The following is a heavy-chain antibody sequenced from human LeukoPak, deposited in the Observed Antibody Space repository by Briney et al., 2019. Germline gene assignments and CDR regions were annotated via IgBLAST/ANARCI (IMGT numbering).Heavy chain of an antibody. V-gene: IGHV3-23*01. D-gene: IGHD1-26*01. CDR1: GVTFSSYA. Sequence: GGSLRLSCAASGVTFSSYAMSWVRQAPGKGLEWVSGISGSGGSTYYPDSVRGRFTISRDNSKNTLYLQMNSLTAEDTAVYYCAKETGRWELEWGQGTLVTVPS. CDR3: AKETGRWELE. J-gene: IGHJ4*02. CDR2: ISGSGGST.